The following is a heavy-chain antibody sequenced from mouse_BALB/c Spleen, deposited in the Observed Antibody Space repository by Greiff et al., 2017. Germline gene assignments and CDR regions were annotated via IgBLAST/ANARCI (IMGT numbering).Heavy chain of an antibody. Sequence: EVKLMESGGGLVQPGGSRKLSCAASGFTFSSFGMHWVRQAPEKGLEWVAYISSGSSTIYYADTVKGRFTISRDNPKNTLFLQMTSLRSEDTAMYYCGRGYGYNFDVWGAGTTVTVSS. CDR2: ISSGSSTI. CDR3: GRGYGYNFDV. CDR1: GFTFSSFG. D-gene: IGHD1-2*01. J-gene: IGHJ1*01. V-gene: IGHV5-17*02.